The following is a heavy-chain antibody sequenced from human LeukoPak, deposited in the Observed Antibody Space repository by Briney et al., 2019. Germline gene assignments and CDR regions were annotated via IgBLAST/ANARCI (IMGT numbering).Heavy chain of an antibody. D-gene: IGHD2-15*01. V-gene: IGHV4-31*03. CDR2: IYYSGST. J-gene: IGHJ4*02. CDR3: AKIIKGYCSGGSCHYYFDY. CDR1: GGSISSGGYY. Sequence: SETLSLTCTVSGGSISSGGYYWSWIRQHPGKGLEWIGYIYYSGSTYYNPSLKSRVTISVDTSKNQFSLKLSSVTAADTAVYYGAKIIKGYCSGGSCHYYFDYWAREPWSPSPQ.